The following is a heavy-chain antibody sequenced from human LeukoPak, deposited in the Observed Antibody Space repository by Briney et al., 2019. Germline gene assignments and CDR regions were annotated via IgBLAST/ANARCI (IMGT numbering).Heavy chain of an antibody. CDR3: ARDSHGEFDY. V-gene: IGHV1-18*01. D-gene: IGHD7-27*01. J-gene: IGHJ4*02. CDR1: GYTFTSNG. Sequence: ASLKVSCKASGYTFTSNGVSWVRQAPGQGLEWMGWISSYNGNRNSAQKFKGRITLTTDTSTATAYMELRNLTSDDTAVYYCARDSHGEFDYWGQGTLVTVSA. CDR2: ISSYNGNR.